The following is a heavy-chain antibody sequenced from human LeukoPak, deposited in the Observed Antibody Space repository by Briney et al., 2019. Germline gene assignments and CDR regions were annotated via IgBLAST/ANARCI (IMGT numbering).Heavy chain of an antibody. CDR1: GYTFTSYY. D-gene: IGHD4-17*01. CDR3: ARNPVTTKYFDY. CDR2: INTSGGTT. V-gene: IGHV1-46*01. Sequence: ASVKVSCKASGYTFTSYYMHWVRQAPGQGLEWMGIINTSGGTTRYAQKFQGRVTMTRDTSTSTVYMELSSLRSEDTAVYYCARNPVTTKYFDYWGQGTLVT. J-gene: IGHJ4*02.